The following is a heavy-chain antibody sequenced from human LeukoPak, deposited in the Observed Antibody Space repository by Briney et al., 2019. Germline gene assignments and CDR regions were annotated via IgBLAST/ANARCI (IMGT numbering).Heavy chain of an antibody. V-gene: IGHV1-3*01. CDR3: ARGGRPTLQRTSKLWFGEPDY. J-gene: IGHJ4*02. D-gene: IGHD3-10*01. CDR1: GYTFTSYA. CDR2: INAGNGNT. Sequence: KTGGSLRLSCAASGYTFTSYAMHWVRQAPGQRLEWMGWINAGNGNTKYSQKFQGRVTITRDTSASTAYMELSSLRSEDTAVYYCARGGRPTLQRTSKLWFGEPDYWGQGTLVTVSS.